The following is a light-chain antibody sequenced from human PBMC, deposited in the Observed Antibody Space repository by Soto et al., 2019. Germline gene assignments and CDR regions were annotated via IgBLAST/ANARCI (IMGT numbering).Light chain of an antibody. V-gene: IGLV2-14*01. CDR3: SSYTSSFSYV. J-gene: IGLJ1*01. CDR2: DVS. CDR1: SSDVGGYNY. Sequence: QSVLTQPASVSGSPGQSITISCTGTSSDVGGYNYVSRYQQHPGKAPKLMIYDVSNRPSGVSNRFSGSKSGNTASLTISGLQAEDEADYYCSSYTSSFSYVFGTGTKVTVL.